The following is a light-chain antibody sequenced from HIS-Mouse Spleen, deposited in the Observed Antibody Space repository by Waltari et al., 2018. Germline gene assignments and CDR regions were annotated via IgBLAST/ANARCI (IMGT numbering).Light chain of an antibody. J-gene: IGKJ2*01. Sequence: EIVMTQSPATLSVSPGERATLPCRASQSVSSNLAWYQQKPGQAPRLLIYGASTRATGIPARFSGSGSGTEFTLTISSMQSEDFAVYYCQQYNNWPMYTLGQGTKLEIK. CDR2: GAS. V-gene: IGKV3-15*01. CDR1: QSVSSN. CDR3: QQYNNWPMYT.